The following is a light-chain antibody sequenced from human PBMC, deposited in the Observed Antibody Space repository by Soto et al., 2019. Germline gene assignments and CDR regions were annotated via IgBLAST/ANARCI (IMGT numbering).Light chain of an antibody. Sequence: DIQLTQSPSFLSASVGDRVTISCRASQSIGTSLAWYQQTPGKAPKLLIYKASTLKSGVPSRFSGSGSGTEFTLTISSLQPDDFATYYCQHYNSYSEAFGQGTKVDIK. CDR2: KAS. CDR1: QSIGTS. CDR3: QHYNSYSEA. J-gene: IGKJ1*01. V-gene: IGKV1-5*03.